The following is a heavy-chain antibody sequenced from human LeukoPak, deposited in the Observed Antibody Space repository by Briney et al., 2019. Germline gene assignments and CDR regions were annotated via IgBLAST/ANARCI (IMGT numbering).Heavy chain of an antibody. D-gene: IGHD3-22*01. CDR2: IYPGDSDT. J-gene: IGHJ4*02. CDR1: GYSFTSYW. Sequence: GESLKISCKGSGYSFTSYWIGWVRQMPGKGLEWMGIIYPGDSDTRYSPSFQGQVTISADKSISTAYLQWSSLKASDTAMYYCARHDSSGYYYDSGDYWGQGTLVTVSS. V-gene: IGHV5-51*01. CDR3: ARHDSSGYYYDSGDY.